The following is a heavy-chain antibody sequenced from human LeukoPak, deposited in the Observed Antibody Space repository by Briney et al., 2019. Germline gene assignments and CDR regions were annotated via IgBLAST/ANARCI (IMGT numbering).Heavy chain of an antibody. D-gene: IGHD1-1*01. J-gene: IGHJ3*02. Sequence: PSETLSLTCAVYGASLSVYYWIWIRQPPGRGLEWIGEISYTGNTNYNPSLKSRVTISMDTSRNQFSLKLSSVTAADTAVFYCARGPRQTGRVRPYGFDIWGQGTMVTVSS. CDR2: ISYTGNT. CDR1: GASLSVYY. CDR3: ARGPRQTGRVRPYGFDI. V-gene: IGHV4-34*01.